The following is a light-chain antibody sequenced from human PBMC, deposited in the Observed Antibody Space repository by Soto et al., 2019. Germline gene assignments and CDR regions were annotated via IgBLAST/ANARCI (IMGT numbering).Light chain of an antibody. J-gene: IGKJ5*01. CDR1: QSVDNY. Sequence: DIQMTQSPSSLSASVGDTVTLTCRASQSVDNYLKWYQQKPGKAPGLLIFGAKTLQSGVPSRFSGTGYCTDFTLTITTLQPEDVGMYYCPQCHATLLTVGQRTRLEIK. V-gene: IGKV1-39*01. CDR2: GAK. CDR3: PQCHATLLT.